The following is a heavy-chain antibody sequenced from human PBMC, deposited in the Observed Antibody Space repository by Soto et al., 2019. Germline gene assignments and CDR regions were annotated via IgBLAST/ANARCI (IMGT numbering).Heavy chain of an antibody. D-gene: IGHD2-2*01. CDR2: IHYNGNT. J-gene: IGHJ6*02. CDR1: GDSLSAYS. V-gene: IGHV4-59*12. CDR3: ARVRRGISTSCFAGEVYYCDGMDV. Sequence: SETLSLTCTVSGDSLSAYSWSWVRQPPGKGLEWIGNIHYNGNTKYNPSLKSRVTMSVDTSKNQFSLKLTPVTAADTAVYYCARVRRGISTSCFAGEVYYCDGMDVWGQGTTVTVSS.